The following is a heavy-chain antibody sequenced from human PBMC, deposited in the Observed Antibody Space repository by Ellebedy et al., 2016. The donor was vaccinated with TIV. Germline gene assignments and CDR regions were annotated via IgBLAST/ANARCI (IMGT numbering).Heavy chain of an antibody. CDR2: ISGSGGGT. CDR1: GFTFSSYT. J-gene: IGHJ5*02. CDR3: AKGITAAVVEGSLFDP. Sequence: GESLKISXAASGFTFSSYTMRWVRQAPGKGLEWVSDISGSGGGTYYADSVKGRFTISRDNSKNTLYLQMNSLRVEDTAVYYCAKGITAAVVEGSLFDPWGQGTPVTVSS. V-gene: IGHV3-23*01. D-gene: IGHD6-13*01.